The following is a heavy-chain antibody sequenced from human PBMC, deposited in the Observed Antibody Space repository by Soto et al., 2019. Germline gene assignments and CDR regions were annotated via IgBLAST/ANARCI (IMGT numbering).Heavy chain of an antibody. V-gene: IGHV1-69*01. CDR1: GGTFSTYA. J-gene: IGHJ4*02. CDR2: IIPIFGTT. CDR3: ARGVGAYYFDY. Sequence: QVQLVQSGADVKKPGSSVKVSCKASGGTFSTYAITWVRQAPGQGLEWLGGIIPIFGTTDYARKFQGRVTITAAESTSTVFIELSSLTSEDTDVYYCARGVGAYYFDYWGQGTQVTVSS. D-gene: IGHD1-26*01.